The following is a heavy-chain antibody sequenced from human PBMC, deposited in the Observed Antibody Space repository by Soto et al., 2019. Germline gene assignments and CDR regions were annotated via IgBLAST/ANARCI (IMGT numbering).Heavy chain of an antibody. Sequence: SETLSLTCTVSGGSISSGGYYWSWIRQHPGKGLEWIGYIYYSGSTYYNPSLKSRVTISVDTSKNQFSLKLSSVTAADTAVYYCARGTYGEYALYFDYWGQGTLVTVSS. J-gene: IGHJ4*02. CDR1: GGSISSGGYY. CDR2: IYYSGST. D-gene: IGHD4-17*01. CDR3: ARGTYGEYALYFDY. V-gene: IGHV4-31*03.